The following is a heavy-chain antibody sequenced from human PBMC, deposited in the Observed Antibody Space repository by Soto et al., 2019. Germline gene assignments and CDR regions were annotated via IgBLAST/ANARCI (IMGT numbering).Heavy chain of an antibody. D-gene: IGHD3-16*01. CDR1: GGSFSGYY. CDR3: AKDAGGTTPHGPSLGAWYFYYGMDV. V-gene: IGHV4-34*01. Sequence: SETLSLTCAVYGGSFSGYYWSWIRQPPGKGLEWIGEINHSGSTNYNPSLKSRVTISVDTSKNQFSLKLSSVTAADTAVYYCAKDAGGTTPHGPSLGAWYFYYGMDVWGPGTTVTVSS. J-gene: IGHJ6*02. CDR2: INHSGST.